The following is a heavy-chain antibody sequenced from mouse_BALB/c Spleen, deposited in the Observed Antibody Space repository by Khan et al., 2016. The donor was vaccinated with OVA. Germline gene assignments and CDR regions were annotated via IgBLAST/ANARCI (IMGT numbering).Heavy chain of an antibody. CDR3: GGHLPGAFDY. D-gene: IGHD4-1*01. Sequence: VQLVESGADLVKPGGSLKLSCAASGFTFSSYSMSWVRQTPGKSLEWVASISTGGDYTYYPDIVKGRFTISRDNANSTLYLEMSSLKSEDTAMYCCGGHLPGAFDYWGQGTLVTVSA. CDR1: GFTFSSYS. V-gene: IGHV5-6*01. J-gene: IGHJ3*01. CDR2: ISTGGDYT.